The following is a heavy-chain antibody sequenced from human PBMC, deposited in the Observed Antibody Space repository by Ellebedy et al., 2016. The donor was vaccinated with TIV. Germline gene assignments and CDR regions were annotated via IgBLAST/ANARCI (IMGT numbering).Heavy chain of an antibody. CDR2: IIPILAIL. J-gene: IGHJ6*02. V-gene: IGHV1-69*04. CDR3: ARDRDSSSWYFGGYYYYGMDV. CDR1: GGTFSNYA. Sequence: AASVKVSCKASGGTFSNYAISWVRQAPGQGLEWMGRIIPILAILNYAQKFQGRVTITADKSTSTAYMELSSLRSEDTAVYYCARDRDSSSWYFGGYYYYGMDVWGQGTTVTVSS. D-gene: IGHD6-13*01.